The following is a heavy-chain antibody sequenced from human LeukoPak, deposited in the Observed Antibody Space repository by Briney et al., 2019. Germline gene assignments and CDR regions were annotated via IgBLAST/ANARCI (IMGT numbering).Heavy chain of an antibody. CDR2: IRYDGNNK. D-gene: IGHD6-19*01. V-gene: IGHV3-30*02. Sequence: GGSLRLSCAASGFPFSDYVMHWVRQAPGKGLEWVAVIRYDGNNKYYADSVKGRFTISRDNSKNMLYLQMNSLGTEDTAVYYCAKDTWGAVASFDYWGQGTLVTVSS. CDR1: GFPFSDYV. CDR3: AKDTWGAVASFDY. J-gene: IGHJ4*02.